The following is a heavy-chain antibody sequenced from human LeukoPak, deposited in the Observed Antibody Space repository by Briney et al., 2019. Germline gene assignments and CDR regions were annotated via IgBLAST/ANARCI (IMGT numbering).Heavy chain of an antibody. Sequence: GGSLRPSCAASGFTLSDYYMSWIRQAPGKGQEWVSYISSSGSTIYYTDSVKGRFTISRNNAKNSLYLQMNSRTAEDTAVYYRGRDMGGYFDYWGQGTLVTVSS. CDR3: GRDMGGYFDY. CDR1: GFTLSDYY. V-gene: IGHV3-11*01. D-gene: IGHD3-16*01. CDR2: ISSSGSTI. J-gene: IGHJ4*02.